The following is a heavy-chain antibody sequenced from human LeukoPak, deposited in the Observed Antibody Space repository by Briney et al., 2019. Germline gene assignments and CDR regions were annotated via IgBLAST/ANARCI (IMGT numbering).Heavy chain of an antibody. D-gene: IGHD4-17*01. CDR2: IYYSGST. J-gene: IGHJ4*02. V-gene: IGHV4-39*07. Sequence: SETLSLTCTVSGGSISSSSYYWGWIRQPPGKGLEWIGSIYYSGSTYYNPSLKSRVTISVDTSKNQFSLKLSSVTAADTAVYYCARDSDYGAIDHWGQGTLVTVSS. CDR1: GGSISSSSYY. CDR3: ARDSDYGAIDH.